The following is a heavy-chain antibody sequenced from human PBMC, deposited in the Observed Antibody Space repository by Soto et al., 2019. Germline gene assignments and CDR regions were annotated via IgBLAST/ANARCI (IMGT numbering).Heavy chain of an antibody. CDR3: ARTLYGSGSYYMGIDY. V-gene: IGHV2-70*01. D-gene: IGHD3-10*01. CDR1: GFSLSTSGMC. J-gene: IGHJ4*02. CDR2: IDWDDDK. Sequence: GSGPTLVNPTQTLTLTCTFSGFSLSTSGMCVSWIRQPPGKALEWLALIDWDDDKYYSTSLKTRLTISKDTSKNQVVLTMTNMDPVDTATYYCARTLYGSGSYYMGIDYWGQGTLVTVSS.